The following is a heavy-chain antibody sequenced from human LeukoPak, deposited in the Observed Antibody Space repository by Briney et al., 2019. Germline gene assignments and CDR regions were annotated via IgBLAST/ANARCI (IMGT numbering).Heavy chain of an antibody. CDR2: IKHDGSDT. CDR1: GFTFSSYW. J-gene: IGHJ4*02. D-gene: IGHD6-13*01. Sequence: PGGSPRLSCAASGFTFSSYWMSWVRQAPGKGLEWVANIKHDGSDTNYVDSVKGRFTISRDNAKHSLYLQMNSLRAEDTAMYYCARRIAATGMKYFDYWGQGTLVTVSS. CDR3: ARRIAATGMKYFDY. V-gene: IGHV3-7*05.